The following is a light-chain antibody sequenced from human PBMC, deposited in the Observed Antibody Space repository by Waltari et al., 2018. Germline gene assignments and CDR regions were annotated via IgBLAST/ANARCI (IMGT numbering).Light chain of an antibody. Sequence: DNVMTQSPDSLDVSLGWRATIDCKSSQSVFYRSDNKNYLAWYQHKPGQPPKLLFYWASTRESGVPDRFSASGSGTDFTLTINNLQAEDVAVYYCQQYYRSRTFGQGTKVEIK. CDR2: WAS. CDR1: QSVFYRSDNKNY. J-gene: IGKJ1*01. CDR3: QQYYRSRT. V-gene: IGKV4-1*01.